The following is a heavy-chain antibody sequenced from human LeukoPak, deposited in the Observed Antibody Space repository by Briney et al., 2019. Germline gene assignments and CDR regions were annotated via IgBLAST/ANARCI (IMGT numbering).Heavy chain of an antibody. D-gene: IGHD2-8*02. J-gene: IGHJ3*02. CDR1: GGSISSYY. Sequence: PSETMSLTCTVYGGSISSYYWSWIRQPPGKGLEWIGRIYTSGSTNFNPAFKRRVPMSVDTYKNQFSLKLNSVTAADTAVYYCARDGLTGTNAFDIWGQGTMVTVSS. CDR3: ARDGLTGTNAFDI. V-gene: IGHV4-4*07. CDR2: IYTSGST.